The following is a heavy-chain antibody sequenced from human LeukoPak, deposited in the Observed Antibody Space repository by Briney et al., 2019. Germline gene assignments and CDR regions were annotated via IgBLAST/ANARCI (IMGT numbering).Heavy chain of an antibody. CDR3: ARGGNVVVLAAIQH. CDR1: GGSISSGDYY. V-gene: IGHV4-30-4*08. D-gene: IGHD2-2*01. CDR2: IYYSGST. Sequence: SETLSLTCTVSGGSISSGDYYWSWIRQPPGKGLEWIGYIYYSGSTYYNPSLKSRVTISVDTSKNQFSLKLSSVTAADTAVYYCARGGNVVVLAAIQHWGQGTLVTVSS. J-gene: IGHJ1*01.